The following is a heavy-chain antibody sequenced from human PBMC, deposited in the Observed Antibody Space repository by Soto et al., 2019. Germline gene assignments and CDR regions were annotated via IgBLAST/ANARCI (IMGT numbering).Heavy chain of an antibody. J-gene: IGHJ6*02. CDR3: ARDKEYYYDSSGYYYGAPYYYYGMDV. Sequence: GGSLRLSCASSWFTFISYAMHWVRQAPGKGLGWVAVISYDGSNKYYADSVKGRFTISRDNSKNTLYLQMNSLRAEDTAVYYCARDKEYYYDSSGYYYGAPYYYYGMDVWGQGTTVTVSS. D-gene: IGHD3-22*01. CDR2: ISYDGSNK. CDR1: WFTFISYA. V-gene: IGHV3-30-3*01.